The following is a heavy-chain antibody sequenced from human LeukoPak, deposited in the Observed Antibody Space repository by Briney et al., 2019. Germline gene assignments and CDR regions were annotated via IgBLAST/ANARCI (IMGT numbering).Heavy chain of an antibody. J-gene: IGHJ6*03. CDR2: INPSGGST. CDR3: ASRFGSRGYSYGRVGYYYYMDV. V-gene: IGHV1-46*01. CDR1: GYTFTSYY. Sequence: ASVKVSCKASGYTFTSYYMHWVRQAPGQGLEWMGIINPSGGSTSSAQKFQGRVTMTRDTSTSTVYMELSSLRSEDTAVYYCASRFGSRGYSYGRVGYYYYMDVWGKGTTVTVSS. D-gene: IGHD5-18*01.